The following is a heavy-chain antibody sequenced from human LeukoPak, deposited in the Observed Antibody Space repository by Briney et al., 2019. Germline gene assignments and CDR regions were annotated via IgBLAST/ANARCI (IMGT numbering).Heavy chain of an antibody. V-gene: IGHV3-30*04. CDR1: GFTFSDFG. Sequence: GGSLRLSCAASGFTFSDFGMHWVRQAPGKGLEWVAFISYDGTYKYSGDSVKGRFTISRDNSENTLYLQMNSVRPEDTGVYYCARDREDYWGQGTLVTVSS. CDR3: ARDREDY. J-gene: IGHJ4*02. CDR2: ISYDGTYK. D-gene: IGHD1-26*01.